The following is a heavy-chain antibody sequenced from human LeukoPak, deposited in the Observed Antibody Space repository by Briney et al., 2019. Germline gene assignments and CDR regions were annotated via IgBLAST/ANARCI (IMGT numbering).Heavy chain of an antibody. CDR2: ISVSGSNT. D-gene: IGHD6-13*01. Sequence: PGGSLRLSCAASGFTFSTYVMVWVRRAPEKGLEWVSSISVSGSNTFYTDSVKGRFTISRDNSKNTLDLQMDSLRAEDTAIYYCARDGQQLAPYGMDVWGQGTTVTVSS. CDR1: GFTFSTYV. J-gene: IGHJ6*02. V-gene: IGHV3-23*01. CDR3: ARDGQQLAPYGMDV.